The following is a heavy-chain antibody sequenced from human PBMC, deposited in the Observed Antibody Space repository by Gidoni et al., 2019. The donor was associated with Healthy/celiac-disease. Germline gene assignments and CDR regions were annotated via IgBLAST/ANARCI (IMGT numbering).Heavy chain of an antibody. CDR1: GGSISSYY. D-gene: IGHD2-15*01. CDR2: IYYSGST. J-gene: IGHJ4*02. Sequence: QVQLQESGPGLVKPSETLSLTCTGSGGSISSYYWSWIRQPPGKGLEWIGYIYYSGSTNYNPSLKSRVTISVDTSKNQFSLKLSSVTAADTAVYYCARESYEGYCSGGSCYGVSYFDYWGQGTLVTVSS. CDR3: ARESYEGYCSGGSCYGVSYFDY. V-gene: IGHV4-59*01.